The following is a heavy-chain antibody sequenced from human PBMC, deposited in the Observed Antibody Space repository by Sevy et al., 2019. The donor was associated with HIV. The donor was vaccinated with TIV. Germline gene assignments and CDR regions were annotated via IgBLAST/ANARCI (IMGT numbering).Heavy chain of an antibody. Sequence: SETLSLTCTVSGGSFSTSYYWGWVRQPPWKGPEWIGCIHYSGSTYYNPSLKSRVSISVDTSKNSFSLKLSSVTAADTAVYYCANMGRGYYFYFELWGQGTLVTVSS. D-gene: IGHD3-3*01. J-gene: IGHJ4*02. CDR3: ANMGRGYYFYFEL. V-gene: IGHV4-39*02. CDR2: IHYSGST. CDR1: GGSFSTSYY.